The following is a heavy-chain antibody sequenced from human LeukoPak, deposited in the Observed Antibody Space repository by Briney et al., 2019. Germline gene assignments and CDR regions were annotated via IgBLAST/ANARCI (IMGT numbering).Heavy chain of an antibody. J-gene: IGHJ6*02. D-gene: IGHD2-2*02. CDR3: ARGRYCSSASCYTARSYYYGMDV. V-gene: IGHV3-13*01. CDR1: GFTFSSYD. CDR2: ISTAGDT. Sequence: PGGSLRLSCAASGFTFSSYDMHWVRQATGKGLEWVSTISTAGDTYYPGSVKGRFTISRENAKNSLYLQMNSLRAGDSAVYYCARGRYCSSASCYTARSYYYGMDVWGQGTTVTVS.